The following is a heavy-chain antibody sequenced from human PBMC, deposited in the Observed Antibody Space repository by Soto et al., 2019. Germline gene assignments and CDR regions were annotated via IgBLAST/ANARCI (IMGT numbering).Heavy chain of an antibody. D-gene: IGHD3-22*01. CDR3: ARSTAVQRYYYDCSVYYYRSRGAPDAFDI. V-gene: IGHV1-3*01. Sequence: ASVKVSCKASGYTFTSYAMHWVRQAPGQRLEWMGWINAGNGNTKYSQKFQGRVTITRDTSASTAYMELSSLRSEDTAVYYCARSTAVQRYYYDCSVYYYRSRGAPDAFDIWGQGTMVTVSS. CDR2: INAGNGNT. J-gene: IGHJ3*02. CDR1: GYTFTSYA.